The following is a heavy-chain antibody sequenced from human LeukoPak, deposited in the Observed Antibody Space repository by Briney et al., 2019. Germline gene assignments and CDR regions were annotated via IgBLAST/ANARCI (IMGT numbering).Heavy chain of an antibody. CDR1: GGSISSYY. V-gene: IGHV4-59*01. Sequence: PSETLSLTCTVSGGSISSYYWTWIRQPPGKGLEWIGYIYHSESTTYNPSLESRVTISAHTSKNQFPLRLNSVTAADTAVYYCARDAYTFGYGAFDIWGQGTMVAVSS. D-gene: IGHD3-16*01. CDR2: IYHSEST. CDR3: ARDAYTFGYGAFDI. J-gene: IGHJ3*02.